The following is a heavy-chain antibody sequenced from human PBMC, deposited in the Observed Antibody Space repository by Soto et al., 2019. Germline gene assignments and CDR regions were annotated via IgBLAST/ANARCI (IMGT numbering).Heavy chain of an antibody. CDR1: GFTFDDYG. J-gene: IGHJ4*02. V-gene: IGHV3-9*01. CDR2: ISWNSGSI. CDR3: AKSNNTGWFYFDY. D-gene: IGHD6-19*01. Sequence: PGGSLRLSCAASGFTFDDYGMHWVRQGPGKGLEWVSGISWNSGSIGYAEFVKGRFTTSRDNAKNSLYLQMNSLRAEDTALYFCAKSNNTGWFYFDYWGQGTLVTVS.